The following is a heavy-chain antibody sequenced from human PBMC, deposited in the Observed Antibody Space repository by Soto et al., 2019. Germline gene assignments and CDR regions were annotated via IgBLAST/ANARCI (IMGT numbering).Heavy chain of an antibody. V-gene: IGHV3-21*04. D-gene: IGHD3-9*01. CDR2: ISSSSSYI. CDR3: ARDAQFGGYCFFQAEDGIRYFCTVSAFLLNRSSDL. Sequence: LEWVSSISSSSSYIYYADSVKGRFTISRDNAKHSLYLQLNSLRAEDTAGYYCARDAQFGGYCFFQAEDGIRYFCTVSAFLLNRSSDL. J-gene: IGHJ2*01.